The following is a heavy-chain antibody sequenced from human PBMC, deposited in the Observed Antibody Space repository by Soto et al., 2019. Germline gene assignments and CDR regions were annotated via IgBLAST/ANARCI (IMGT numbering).Heavy chain of an antibody. J-gene: IGHJ4*02. CDR1: GFTFSSYE. CDR3: ARDVGYYDSSGYGFDY. V-gene: IGHV3-48*03. Sequence: GSLRLSCAASGFTFSSYEMNWVRQAPGKGLEWVSYISSSGSTIYYADSVKGRFTISRDNAKNSLYLQMNSLRAEDTAVYYCARDVGYYDSSGYGFDYWGQGTLVTVSS. CDR2: ISSSGSTI. D-gene: IGHD3-22*01.